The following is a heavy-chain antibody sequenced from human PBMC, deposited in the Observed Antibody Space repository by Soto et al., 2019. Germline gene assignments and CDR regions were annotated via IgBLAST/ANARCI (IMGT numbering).Heavy chain of an antibody. J-gene: IGHJ3*02. CDR1: GFTFSSYS. V-gene: IGHV3-21*01. CDR2: ISSSSSYI. CDR3: ARNRYIWTYDAFDI. Sequence: GGSLRLSCAASGFTFSSYSMNWVRQAPGKGLEWVASISSSSSYIYYEDSVKGRLTISRDNANKSLYLQMNSLRAADTAVYYCARNRYIWTYDAFDIWGQGTMVTVSS. D-gene: IGHD3-16*02.